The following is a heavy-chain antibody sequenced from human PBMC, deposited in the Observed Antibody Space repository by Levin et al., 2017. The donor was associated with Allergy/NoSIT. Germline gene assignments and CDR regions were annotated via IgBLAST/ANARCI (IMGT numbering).Heavy chain of an antibody. D-gene: IGHD5-18*01. CDR1: GYSFTSYW. CDR2: IDPSDSYT. J-gene: IGHJ3*02. CDR3: ASLGTAMVKRYSAFDS. Sequence: RGESLKISCKGSGYSFTSYWISWVRQMPGKGLEWMGRIDPSDSYTNYSPSFQGHVTISADKSISTAYLQWSSLKASDTAMYYCASLGTAMVKRYSAFDSWGQGTMVTVSS. V-gene: IGHV5-10-1*01.